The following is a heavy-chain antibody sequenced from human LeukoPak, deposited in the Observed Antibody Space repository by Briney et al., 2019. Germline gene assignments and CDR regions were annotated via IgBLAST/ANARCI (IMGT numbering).Heavy chain of an antibody. CDR3: ARGVGISESNYFDP. D-gene: IGHD1-7*01. J-gene: IGHJ5*02. Sequence: SETLSLTCTVSGGSITSGNFYWSWIRQPAGKGLEWIGRIYNTGSTNYNPSLKSRVTISVDRSKNQFSLMLKSVTAADTAVYYCARGVGISESNYFDPWGQATQATVSS. CDR1: GGSITSGNFY. V-gene: IGHV4-61*02. CDR2: IYNTGST.